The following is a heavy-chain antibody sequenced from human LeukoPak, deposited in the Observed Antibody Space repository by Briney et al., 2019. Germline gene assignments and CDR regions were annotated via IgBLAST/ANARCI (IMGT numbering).Heavy chain of an antibody. V-gene: IGHV3-48*03. D-gene: IGHD6-19*01. CDR1: GFTFSSYE. J-gene: IGHJ4*02. CDR3: ARATSGWYYVY. Sequence: GGSLRLSCAASGFTFSSYEMNWVRQAPGKGLEWVSYISSSGTTINYSDSVKGRFTISRDNAKNSLYLQMNSLRAEGTAVYYCARATSGWYYVYWGQGTLVTVSS. CDR2: ISSSGTTI.